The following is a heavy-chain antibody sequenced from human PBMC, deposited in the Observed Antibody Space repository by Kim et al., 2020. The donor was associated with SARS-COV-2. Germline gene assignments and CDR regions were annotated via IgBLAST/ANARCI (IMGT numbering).Heavy chain of an antibody. Sequence: SETLSLTCTVSGGSISSYYWSWIRQPPGKGLEWIGYIYYSGSTNYNPSLKSRVTISVDTSKNQFSLKLSSVTAADTAVYYCARHKDSSGWGPNWFDPWGQGTLVTVSS. D-gene: IGHD6-19*01. CDR2: IYYSGST. CDR1: GGSISSYY. V-gene: IGHV4-59*08. CDR3: ARHKDSSGWGPNWFDP. J-gene: IGHJ5*02.